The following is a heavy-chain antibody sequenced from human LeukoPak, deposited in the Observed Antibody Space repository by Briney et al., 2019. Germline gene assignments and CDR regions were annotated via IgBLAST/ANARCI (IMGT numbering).Heavy chain of an antibody. CDR3: AKVYRYYDSSCQH. Sequence: PGGSLRLSCAASGFTFSSYAMSWVRQAPGKGLEWVSAISGDGRSTYFADSVKGRFTISRDNSKNSLYLQMNSLRTEDTALYYCAKVYRYYDSSCQHWGQGTLVTVSS. D-gene: IGHD3-22*01. CDR2: ISGDGRST. V-gene: IGHV3-43*02. CDR1: GFTFSSYA. J-gene: IGHJ1*01.